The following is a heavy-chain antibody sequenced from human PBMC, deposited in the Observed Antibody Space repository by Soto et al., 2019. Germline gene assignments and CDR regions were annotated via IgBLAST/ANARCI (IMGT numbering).Heavy chain of an antibody. V-gene: IGHV3-72*01. J-gene: IGHJ4*02. D-gene: IGHD5-12*01. CDR1: GFTFSDHY. Sequence: EVQLVESGGGLVQPGGSLRLSCAASGFTFSDHYMDWVRQPPGKGLEWVGRIRKKANSYTTEYAASVKGRFTISRDDSKNSLYLQMNCLKTEDTAVYYCARVVIVATSYYFDYWGQGTLVTVSS. CDR2: IRKKANSYTT. CDR3: ARVVIVATSYYFDY.